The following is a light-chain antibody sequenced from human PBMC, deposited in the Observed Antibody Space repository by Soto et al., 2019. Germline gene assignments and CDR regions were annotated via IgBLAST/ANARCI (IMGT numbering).Light chain of an antibody. CDR2: EVN. V-gene: IGLV2-14*01. CDR1: SSDIGAYDY. CDR3: SSYAGSNNLV. J-gene: IGLJ3*02. Sequence: QSALTQPASLSGSPGQSITISCTGTSSDIGAYDYVSWFQQHPGKAPKLMISEVNNRPSGVSNRFSGSKSGNTAYLTISGLQVEDEAEYFCSSYAGSNNLVFAGGTKLTVL.